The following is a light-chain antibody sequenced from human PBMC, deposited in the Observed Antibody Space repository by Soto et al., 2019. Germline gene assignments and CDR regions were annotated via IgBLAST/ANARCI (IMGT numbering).Light chain of an antibody. V-gene: IGKV1-27*01. J-gene: IGKJ5*01. Sequence: DIQMTQSPPSLSASVGDRVTITCRASQGIGNSLAWYQQKPGTVPKLLIYSASTLPSGVPSRFSGSGSGTDFTLTISSLQPEDVAAYYCQKYNTVPATFGQGTRLEIK. CDR1: QGIGNS. CDR3: QKYNTVPAT. CDR2: SAS.